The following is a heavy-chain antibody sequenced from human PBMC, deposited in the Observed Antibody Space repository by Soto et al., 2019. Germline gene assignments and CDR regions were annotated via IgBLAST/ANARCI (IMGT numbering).Heavy chain of an antibody. Sequence: GGSLRLFCAASGFTFSSYGMHWVRQAPGKGLEWVAVISYDGSNKYYADSVKGRFTISRDNSKNTLYLQMNSLRAEDTAVYYCAATWDGYSYGDGVYYFDYWGQGTLVTVSS. CDR1: GFTFSSYG. J-gene: IGHJ4*02. V-gene: IGHV3-30*03. CDR3: AATWDGYSYGDGVYYFDY. CDR2: ISYDGSNK. D-gene: IGHD5-18*01.